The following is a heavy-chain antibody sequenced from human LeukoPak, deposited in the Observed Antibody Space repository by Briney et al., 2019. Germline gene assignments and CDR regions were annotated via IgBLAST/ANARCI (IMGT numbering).Heavy chain of an antibody. V-gene: IGHV4-4*07. D-gene: IGHD2-21*01. CDR1: GGSISSYY. CDR2: VHSGGTT. CDR3: ARTYCDTSTCYRFDS. J-gene: IGHJ4*02. Sequence: SETLSLTCTVSGGSISSYYWSWIRQPPGKGLEWIGRVHSGGTTNYNPSLAGRVTVSVDRSKNQFSLKMSSVTAADTAVYYCARTYCDTSTCYRFDSWGQGILVTVSS.